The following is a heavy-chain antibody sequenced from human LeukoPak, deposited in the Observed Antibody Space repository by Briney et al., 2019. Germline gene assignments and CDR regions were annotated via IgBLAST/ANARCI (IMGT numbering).Heavy chain of an antibody. CDR3: ARNIWFGESADAFDI. Sequence: GASVKVSCKASGYTFTGYYMHWVRQAPGQGLEWMGWINPNSGGTNYAQKVQGRVTMTRDKSIRTAYMELSRLTADDTAVYYCARNIWFGESADAFDIWGQGTMVTVSS. V-gene: IGHV1-2*02. CDR1: GYTFTGYY. CDR2: INPNSGGT. J-gene: IGHJ3*02. D-gene: IGHD3-10*01.